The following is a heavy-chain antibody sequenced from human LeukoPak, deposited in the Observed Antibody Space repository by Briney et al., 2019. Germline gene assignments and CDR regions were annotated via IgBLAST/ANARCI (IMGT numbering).Heavy chain of an antibody. CDR3: ARVSVATVTTLGWFDP. Sequence: ASVKVSCKASGYTFTGYYMHWVRQAPGQGLEWMGWINPNSGGTNYAQKLQGRVTMTRDTSISTAYMELSRLRSDDTAVYYCARVSVATVTTLGWFDPWGQGTLVTVSS. CDR1: GYTFTGYY. V-gene: IGHV1-2*02. CDR2: INPNSGGT. D-gene: IGHD4-17*01. J-gene: IGHJ5*02.